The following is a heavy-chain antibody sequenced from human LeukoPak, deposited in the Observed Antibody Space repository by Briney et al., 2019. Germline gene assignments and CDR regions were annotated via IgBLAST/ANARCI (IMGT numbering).Heavy chain of an antibody. D-gene: IGHD3-10*01. CDR3: ARGRLPGITMVRGDESDY. CDR1: GYTFTSSD. J-gene: IGHJ4*02. CDR2: MNPNSGNT. V-gene: IGHV1-8*01. Sequence: ASVKVSCKASGYTFTSSDINWVRQATGHGLEWMGWMNPNSGNTGYAQKFQGRVTMTRNTSISTAYMELSSLRSEDTAVYYCARGRLPGITMVRGDESDYWGQGTLVTVSS.